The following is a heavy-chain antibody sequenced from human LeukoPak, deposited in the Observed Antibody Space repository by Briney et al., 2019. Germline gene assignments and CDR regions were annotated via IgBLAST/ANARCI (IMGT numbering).Heavy chain of an antibody. J-gene: IGHJ4*02. CDR1: GFTFSNYN. D-gene: IGHD5-12*01. Sequence: GGSLRLSCAASGFTFSNYNMNWVRQAPGKGLEWVSYISSDSATKYYADSMKGRFTISRDNAKDSLYLQMNSLRAEDTAVYYCARGDSGSKDWGQGTLVTVSS. V-gene: IGHV3-48*01. CDR2: ISSDSATK. CDR3: ARGDSGSKD.